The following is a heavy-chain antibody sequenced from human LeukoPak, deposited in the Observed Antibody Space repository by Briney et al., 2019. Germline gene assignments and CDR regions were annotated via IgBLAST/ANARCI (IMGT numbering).Heavy chain of an antibody. J-gene: IGHJ4*02. D-gene: IGHD5-12*01. V-gene: IGHV3-49*03. CDR3: AKDWRRWDVDIVATHYFDY. CDR2: IRSKAYGGTT. CDR1: GFTFCDYA. Sequence: GGPLRLSCTASGFTFCDYAMSWFRQAPGRGLEGVGFIRSKAYGGTTEYAASVKGRFTISRDDSKSIAYLQMNSLKAEDTAVYYWAKDWRRWDVDIVATHYFDYWGQGTLVTVSS.